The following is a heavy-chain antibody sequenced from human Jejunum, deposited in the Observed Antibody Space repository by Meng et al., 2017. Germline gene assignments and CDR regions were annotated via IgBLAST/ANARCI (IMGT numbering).Heavy chain of an antibody. J-gene: IGHJ4*02. CDR1: GFTVSTYY. CDR3: ARGSPYGSESYDFHYLDY. CDR2: IFSGGYT. D-gene: IGHD3-10*01. V-gene: IGHV3-66*02. Sequence: GESLKISCGISGFTVSTYYMSWVRQAPGKGLECVSLIFSGGYTHYADSVKGRFNLSRDNSKNTVYLQMNSLRVEDTAVYYCARGSPYGSESYDFHYLDYWGQGTLVTVSS.